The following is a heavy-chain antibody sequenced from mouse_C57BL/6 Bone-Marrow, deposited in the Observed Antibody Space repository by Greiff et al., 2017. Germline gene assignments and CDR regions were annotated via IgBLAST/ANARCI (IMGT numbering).Heavy chain of an antibody. J-gene: IGHJ2*01. D-gene: IGHD2-4*01. CDR1: GFTFTDYY. CDR3: ARYDDYDVDY. V-gene: IGHV7-3*01. Sequence: EVQLVESGGGLVQPGGSLSLSCAASGFTFTDYYMSWVRQPPGKALEWLGFIRNKANGYTTEYSASVKGRFTISRDNYQSILYLQMNALRAEDSATYYCARYDDYDVDYWGQGTTLTVSS. CDR2: IRNKANGYTT.